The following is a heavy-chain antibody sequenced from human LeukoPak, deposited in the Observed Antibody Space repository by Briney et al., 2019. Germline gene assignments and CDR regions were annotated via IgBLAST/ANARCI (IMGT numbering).Heavy chain of an antibody. Sequence: GGSLRLSCAVSGFNVSSNYMSWVRQAPGKGLEWVSVIYSGGHTYYTDSVKGRFTISRDNSKNTLYLQMNSLRAEDTAVYYCAKNLEITADPLDYWGQGTLVTVSS. D-gene: IGHD3-10*01. CDR1: GFNVSSNY. CDR2: IYSGGHT. CDR3: AKNLEITADPLDY. J-gene: IGHJ4*02. V-gene: IGHV3-53*01.